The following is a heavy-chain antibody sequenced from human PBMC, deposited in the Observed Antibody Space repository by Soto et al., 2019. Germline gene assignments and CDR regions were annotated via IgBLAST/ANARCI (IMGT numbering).Heavy chain of an antibody. Sequence: GASVKVSCKASGGTFSSYTISWVRQAPGQGLEWMGRIIPILGIANYAQKFQGRVTITGNNSTSTAYMELSSLRSEDTAVYYCARELRGFDPWGQGTLVTVSS. CDR2: IIPILGIA. V-gene: IGHV1-69*02. CDR1: GGTFSSYT. D-gene: IGHD1-7*01. J-gene: IGHJ5*02. CDR3: ARELRGFDP.